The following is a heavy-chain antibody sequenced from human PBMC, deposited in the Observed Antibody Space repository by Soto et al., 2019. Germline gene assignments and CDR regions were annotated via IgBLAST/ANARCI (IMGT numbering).Heavy chain of an antibody. CDR3: ARSSPDITMIVVVPPGNFDI. CDR1: GGTFSSYA. D-gene: IGHD3-22*01. CDR2: IIPIFGTA. J-gene: IGHJ3*02. Sequence: ASVKVSCKASGGTFSSYAISWVRQAPGQGLEWMGGIIPIFGTANYAQKFQGRVTITADESTSTAYMELSSLRSEDTAVYYCARSSPDITMIVVVPPGNFDIWGQGTMVTVSS. V-gene: IGHV1-69*13.